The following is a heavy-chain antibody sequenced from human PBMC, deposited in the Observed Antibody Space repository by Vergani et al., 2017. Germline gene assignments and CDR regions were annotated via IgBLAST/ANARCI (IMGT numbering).Heavy chain of an antibody. CDR1: GYTLTELS. D-gene: IGHD3-3*01. J-gene: IGHJ6*02. CDR2: FDPEDGET. CDR3: ATDQAFWSGYYQDYYYGMDV. Sequence: QVQLVQSGAEVKKPGASVKVSCKVSGYTLTELSMHWVRQAPGKGLEWVGGFDPEDGETIYAQKFQGRVTMTEDTSTDTAYMELSSLRSEDTAVYYGATDQAFWSGYYQDYYYGMDVWGQGTTVTVSS. V-gene: IGHV1-24*01.